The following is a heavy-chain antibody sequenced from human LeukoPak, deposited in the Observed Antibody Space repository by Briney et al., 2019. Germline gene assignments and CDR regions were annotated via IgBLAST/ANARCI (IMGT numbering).Heavy chain of an antibody. V-gene: IGHV4-4*07. CDR3: AREDRIAAAGTFWFDP. D-gene: IGHD6-13*01. Sequence: SETLSLTCAVYGGSFSGYYWSWIRQPAGKGLEWIGRIYTSGSTNYNPSLKSRVTMSVDTSKNQFSLKVSSVTAADTAVYYCAREDRIAAAGTFWFDPWGQGTLVTVSS. CDR1: GGSFSGYY. J-gene: IGHJ5*02. CDR2: IYTSGST.